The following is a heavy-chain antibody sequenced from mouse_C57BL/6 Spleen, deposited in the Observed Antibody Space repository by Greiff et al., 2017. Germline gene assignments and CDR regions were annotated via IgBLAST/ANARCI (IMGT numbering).Heavy chain of an antibody. D-gene: IGHD1-1*01. Sequence: QVQLQQPGTELVKPGASVKLSCKASGYTFTSYWMHWVKQRPGQGLEWIGNINPSNGGTNYNEKFKSKATLTVDKSSSTAYMQLSSLTSEDAAVYYCARLYDYGSKPYYYAMDYWGQGTSVTVSS. CDR2: INPSNGGT. V-gene: IGHV1-53*01. J-gene: IGHJ4*01. CDR3: ARLYDYGSKPYYYAMDY. CDR1: GYTFTSYW.